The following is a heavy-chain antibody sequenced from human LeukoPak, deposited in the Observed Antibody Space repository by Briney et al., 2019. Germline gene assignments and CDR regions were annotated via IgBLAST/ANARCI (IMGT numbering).Heavy chain of an antibody. CDR3: ARVMSASVWRSYGSYYYYYMDI. CDR2: IKQDGSEE. Sequence: GGSLRLSCAASGFTFSSYWMSWVRQAPGKGLEWVANIKQDGSEEYSVDSVKSRFTISRDNAKNSLYMQMNSLRAEDTAVYYCARVMSASVWRSYGSYYYYYMDIWGKGTTVTVSS. J-gene: IGHJ6*03. D-gene: IGHD3-16*01. V-gene: IGHV3-7*01. CDR1: GFTFSSYW.